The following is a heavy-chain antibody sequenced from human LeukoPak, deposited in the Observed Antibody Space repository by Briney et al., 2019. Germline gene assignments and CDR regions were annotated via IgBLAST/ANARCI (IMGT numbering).Heavy chain of an antibody. J-gene: IGHJ4*02. CDR2: IYYTGST. V-gene: IGHV4-39*01. CDR1: GGSISSISYY. Sequence: SETLSLTCTISGGSISSISYYWGWIRQPPGKGLEWIGSIYYTGSTYYNPSLKSRVTVSVDTSKNQFSLNLSSVTAADTAVYYCARQDTITTPGVDYWGQGTPVTVSS. D-gene: IGHD3-3*01. CDR3: ARQDTITTPGVDY.